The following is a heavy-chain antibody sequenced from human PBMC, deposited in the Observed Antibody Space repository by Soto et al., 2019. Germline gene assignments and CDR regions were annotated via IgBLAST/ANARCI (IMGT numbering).Heavy chain of an antibody. Sequence: GGSLRLSCAASEFSFSNSWMTWVRQAPGKGLEWLASIKTDGTEQYYVDSVKGRFTISRDNARNSLYLQMNSLRVEDAAAYFRVRWGLAPNLDLWGRGTLVTVSS. D-gene: IGHD3-16*01. CDR3: VRWGLAPNLDL. V-gene: IGHV3-7*05. CDR2: IKTDGTEQ. CDR1: EFSFSNSW. J-gene: IGHJ2*01.